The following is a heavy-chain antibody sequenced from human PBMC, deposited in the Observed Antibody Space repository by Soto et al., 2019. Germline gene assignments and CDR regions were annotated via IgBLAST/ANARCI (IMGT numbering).Heavy chain of an antibody. CDR3: ARDRSTYGPHYYYYYYMDV. V-gene: IGHV1-69*08. CDR2: IIPILGIA. CDR1: GGTFSSYT. J-gene: IGHJ6*03. D-gene: IGHD4-17*01. Sequence: QVQLVQSGAEVKKPGSSVKVSCKASGGTFSSYTISWVRQAPGQGLEWMGRIIPILGIANYAQKFQGRVTITADKSTSTAYMELSSLRSEDTAVYYCARDRSTYGPHYYYYYYMDVWGKGTTVTVSS.